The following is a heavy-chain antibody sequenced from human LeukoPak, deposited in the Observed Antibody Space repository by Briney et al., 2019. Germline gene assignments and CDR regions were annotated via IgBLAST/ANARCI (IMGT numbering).Heavy chain of an antibody. Sequence: GGSLRLSCAASGFTFSSYAMHWVRQAPGKGLEWVAVISYDGSNKYYADSVKGRFTISRDNSKNTLYLQMNSLRAEDTAVYYCARVGGYYYYYYGMDVWGQGTTVTVSS. D-gene: IGHD5-12*01. V-gene: IGHV3-30-3*01. J-gene: IGHJ6*02. CDR2: ISYDGSNK. CDR1: GFTFSSYA. CDR3: ARVGGYYYYYYGMDV.